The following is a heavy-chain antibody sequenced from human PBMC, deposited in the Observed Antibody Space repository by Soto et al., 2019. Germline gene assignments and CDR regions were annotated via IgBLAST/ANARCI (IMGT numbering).Heavy chain of an antibody. CDR2: IYYSGST. Sequence: QVQLQESGPGLVKPSQTLSLTCTVSGGSISSGGYYWSWIRQHPGKGLEWIGYIYYSGSTYYNPSLKSRVTISVDTSKNQFSLKLSSVTAADTAVYYCARVRYYDSSGLDAFDIWGQGTMVTVSS. V-gene: IGHV4-31*03. D-gene: IGHD3-22*01. CDR1: GGSISSGGYY. CDR3: ARVRYYDSSGLDAFDI. J-gene: IGHJ3*02.